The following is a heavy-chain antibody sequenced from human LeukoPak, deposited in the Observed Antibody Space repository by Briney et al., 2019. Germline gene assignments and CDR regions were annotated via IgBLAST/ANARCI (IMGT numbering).Heavy chain of an antibody. CDR2: INHSGST. V-gene: IGHV4-34*01. CDR1: GGSISSYY. J-gene: IGHJ4*02. Sequence: SETLSLTCTVSGGSISSYYWSWIRQPPGEGLEWIGEINHSGSTNYNPSLKSRVTISVDTSKNQFSLKLSSVTAADTAVYYCAREWIQLWLTTFDYWGQGTLVTVSS. D-gene: IGHD5-18*01. CDR3: AREWIQLWLTTFDY.